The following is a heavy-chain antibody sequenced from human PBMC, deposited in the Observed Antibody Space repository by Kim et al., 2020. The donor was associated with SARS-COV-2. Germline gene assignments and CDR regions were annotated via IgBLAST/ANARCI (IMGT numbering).Heavy chain of an antibody. D-gene: IGHD4-17*01. J-gene: IGHJ4*02. CDR2: ISYDGSNK. CDR1: GFTFSSYG. CDR3: ARDHQRGPDYGDYLRGY. V-gene: IGHV3-33*05. Sequence: GGSLRLSCAASGFTFSSYGMHWVRQAPGKGLEWVAVISYDGSNKYYADSVKGRFTISRDNSKNTLYLQMNSLRAEDTAVYYCARDHQRGPDYGDYLRGYWGQGTLVTVSS.